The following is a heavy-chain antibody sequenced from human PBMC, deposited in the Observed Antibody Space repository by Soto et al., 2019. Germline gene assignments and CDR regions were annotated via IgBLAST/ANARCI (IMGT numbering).Heavy chain of an antibody. CDR3: ARYRASSGYSYDY. J-gene: IGHJ4*02. CDR2: IIPIFGTA. V-gene: IGHV1-69*12. CDR1: GGTFSSYA. Sequence: QVQLVQSGAEVKKPGSSVKVSCKASGGTFSSYAISWVRQAPGQGLEWMGGIIPIFGTANYAQKFQGRVTITADEXTRTADMETSSLRSEDTAVYSCARYRASSGYSYDYWGQGALVTVSS. D-gene: IGHD3-22*01.